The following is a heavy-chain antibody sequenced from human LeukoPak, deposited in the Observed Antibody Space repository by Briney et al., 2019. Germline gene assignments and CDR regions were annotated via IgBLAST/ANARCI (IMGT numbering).Heavy chain of an antibody. D-gene: IGHD6-13*01. CDR1: GYTFTSYD. CDR2: MNPNSGNT. Sequence: ASVKVSCKASGYTFTSYDINWVRQATGQGLEWMGWMNPNSGNTGYAQKFQGRVTMTRDTSISTAYMELSRLRSDDTAVYYCARSGYSSSYLPGVYYYYYMDVWGKGTTVTISS. CDR3: ARSGYSSSYLPGVYYYYYMDV. V-gene: IGHV1-8*02. J-gene: IGHJ6*03.